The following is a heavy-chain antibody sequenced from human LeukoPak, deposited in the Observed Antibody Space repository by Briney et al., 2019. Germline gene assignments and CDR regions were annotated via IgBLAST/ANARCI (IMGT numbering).Heavy chain of an antibody. CDR3: VRGGPNYYDSSGEYPTYFQN. CDR2: ISPSGTGYI. V-gene: IGHV3-21*06. CDR1: GFGFNSFN. D-gene: IGHD3-22*01. J-gene: IGHJ1*01. Sequence: GGSLRLSCAASGFGFNSFNMHWVRQAPGKGLEWVSSISPSGTGYIYYADSVRGRFIISRDNAMDSLYLQMNSLRAEDTAVYFCVRGGPNYYDSSGEYPTYFQNWGQGTPVTVSS.